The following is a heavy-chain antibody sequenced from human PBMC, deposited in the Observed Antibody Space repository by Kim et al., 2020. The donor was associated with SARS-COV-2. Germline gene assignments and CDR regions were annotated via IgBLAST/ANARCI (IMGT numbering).Heavy chain of an antibody. V-gene: IGHV3-23*01. J-gene: IGHJ4*02. Sequence: GGSLRRSCAGSGFTLSAYDMSWVRQAPGKGLEWVSSISGGGVNTRYTDAVKGRFTISRDNSKNTLYLQINSLRAEDTAVYYCARRMFYLDYWGQGTLVTVSS. CDR3: ARRMFYLDY. D-gene: IGHD3-10*01. CDR1: GFTLSAYD. CDR2: ISGGGVNT.